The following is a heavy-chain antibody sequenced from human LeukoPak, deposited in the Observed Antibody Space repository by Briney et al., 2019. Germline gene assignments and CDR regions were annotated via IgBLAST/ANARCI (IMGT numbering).Heavy chain of an antibody. CDR3: ARRNIVVVTAIRGVTDAFDI. V-gene: IGHV4-39*01. CDR2: IYYSGST. Sequence: SETLSLTCTVSGGSISSSSYYWGWIRQPPGTGLEWIGSIYYSGSTYYNPSLKSRVTISVDTSKNQFSLKLSSVTAADTAVYYCARRNIVVVTAIRGVTDAFDIWGQGTMVTVSS. D-gene: IGHD2-21*02. CDR1: GGSISSSSYY. J-gene: IGHJ3*02.